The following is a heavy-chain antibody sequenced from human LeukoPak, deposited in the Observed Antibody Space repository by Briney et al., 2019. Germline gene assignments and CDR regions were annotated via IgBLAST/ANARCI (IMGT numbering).Heavy chain of an antibody. CDR3: ARFGRWDLRPDV. Sequence: SQTLSLTCTVSGRSISSDGYYWNWIRQHPERGLERIAYMYFSGSTAYNPSLKSRVTISVDTSKNQFSLKLSAVTAADTAIYYCARFGRWDLRPDVWGQGALVAVSS. V-gene: IGHV4-31*03. CDR2: MYFSGST. CDR1: GRSISSDGYY. D-gene: IGHD1-26*01. J-gene: IGHJ4*02.